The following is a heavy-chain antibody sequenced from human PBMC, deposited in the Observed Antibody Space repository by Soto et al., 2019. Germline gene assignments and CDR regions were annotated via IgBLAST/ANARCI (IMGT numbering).Heavy chain of an antibody. CDR3: AREGWPLLQTGMDV. J-gene: IGHJ6*02. V-gene: IGHV3-48*02. Sequence: EVQLVESGGGLKHPGGSLRLSCAASGFTFRSYSMNWVRQAPGKGLEWVSYISSSNRTINYADSVKGRFIISRDNAKNSLYRKMHSLRDEDTAVYYCAREGWPLLQTGMDVWGQGTTVTVSS. CDR2: ISSSNRTI. CDR1: GFTFRSYS. D-gene: IGHD2-15*01.